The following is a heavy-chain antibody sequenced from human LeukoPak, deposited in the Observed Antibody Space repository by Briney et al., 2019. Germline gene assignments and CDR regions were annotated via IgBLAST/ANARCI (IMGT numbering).Heavy chain of an antibody. CDR1: GYTFTSYG. CDR3: ARSRINTYYYDSSGPGAFDI. V-gene: IGHV1-18*01. Sequence: ASVKVSCKASGYTFTSYGISWVRQAPGQGLEWMGWISAYNGNTNYAQKLQGRVTMTTGTSTSTAYMEVRSLRSDDTAVYYCARSRINTYYYDSSGPGAFDIWGQGTMVTVSS. D-gene: IGHD3-22*01. CDR2: ISAYNGNT. J-gene: IGHJ3*02.